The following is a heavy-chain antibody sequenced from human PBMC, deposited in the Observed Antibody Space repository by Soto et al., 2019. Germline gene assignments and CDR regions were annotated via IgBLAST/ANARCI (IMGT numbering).Heavy chain of an antibody. CDR1: GFTLGSYW. V-gene: IGHV3-7*03. CDR3: ARAPHGMDV. Sequence: EVQLVESGGGWVWRGGSLRLSCAASGFTLGSYWMNWVRQPPGKGLEWVANIKVDGSEQYYADSVKGRFTISRDNTKNSLYLQMHSLTDGDTAMYYCARAPHGMDVWSRGTTVTVSS. CDR2: IKVDGSEQ. J-gene: IGHJ6*02.